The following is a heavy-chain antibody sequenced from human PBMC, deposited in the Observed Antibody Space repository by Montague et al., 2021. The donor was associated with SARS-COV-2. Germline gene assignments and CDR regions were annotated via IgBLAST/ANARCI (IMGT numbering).Heavy chain of an antibody. D-gene: IGHD3-10*01. Sequence: SETLSLTCTVSGGSISSYYCSWIRQPPGKGLEWIGYIYYSGSTNSNPSLKSRVTISVDTSKNQFSLKLSSVTAADTAVSYCAGVKLGYYYGLGVSAHFDYWGQGTLVTVSS. CDR2: IYYSGST. J-gene: IGHJ4*02. V-gene: IGHV4-59*01. CDR3: AGVKLGYYYGLGVSAHFDY. CDR1: GGSISSYY.